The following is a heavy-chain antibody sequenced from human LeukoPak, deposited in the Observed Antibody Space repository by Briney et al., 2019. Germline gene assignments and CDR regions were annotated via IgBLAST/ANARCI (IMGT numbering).Heavy chain of an antibody. Sequence: ASVTVSCTASGYTFTSYAMHWVRQAPGQRLEWMGWINAGNGNTKYSQKFQGRVTITRDTSASTAYMELSSLRSEDTAVYYCAREVGYCSSTSCYGTIDYWGQGTLVTVSS. V-gene: IGHV1-3*01. CDR2: INAGNGNT. CDR1: GYTFTSYA. D-gene: IGHD2-2*01. CDR3: AREVGYCSSTSCYGTIDY. J-gene: IGHJ4*02.